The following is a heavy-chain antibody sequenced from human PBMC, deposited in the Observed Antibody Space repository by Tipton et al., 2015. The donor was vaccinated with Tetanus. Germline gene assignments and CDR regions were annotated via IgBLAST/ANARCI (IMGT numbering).Heavy chain of an antibody. J-gene: IGHJ4*02. CDR2: IYHSGST. Sequence: TLSLTCVVSRGLISTGGYSWSWFRQPPGKGLEWIGYIYHSGSTYYNPSLKSRVTISLDTSKTHFYLNLSSVTAADTAVYYCARPIKQWLVPVDSWGQGTLVTVSS. CDR1: RGLISTGGYS. CDR3: ARPIKQWLVPVDS. V-gene: IGHV4-30-2*01. D-gene: IGHD6-19*01.